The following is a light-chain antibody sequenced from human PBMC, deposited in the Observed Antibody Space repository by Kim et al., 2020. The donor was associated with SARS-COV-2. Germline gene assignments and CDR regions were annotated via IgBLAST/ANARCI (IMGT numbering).Light chain of an antibody. J-gene: IGLJ1*01. CDR1: SSDVGSYNR. V-gene: IGLV2-18*02. CDR2: EVS. Sequence: QSALTQPPSVSGSPGQSVTISCTGTSSDVGSYNRVSWYQQPPGTAPKLMIYEVSNRPSGVPDRFSGSKSGNTASLTISGLQAEDEDDYYCSSYTSSSHYVFGTGTKVTVL. CDR3: SSYTSSSHYV.